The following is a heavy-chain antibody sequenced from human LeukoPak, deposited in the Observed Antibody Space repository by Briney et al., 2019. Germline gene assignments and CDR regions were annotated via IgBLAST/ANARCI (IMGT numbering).Heavy chain of an antibody. CDR3: VRDRYYVPDY. CDR1: GFTFSSTW. V-gene: IGHV3-74*01. J-gene: IGHJ4*02. CDR2: ITSDGRTT. Sequence: GGSLRLSCVASGFTFSSTWMHWFRQGAGKGLVWLSRITSDGRTTIYADSVEGRFTISRDNAKNTLCLQMNSLRVEDTAVYYCVRDRYYVPDYWGQGTLVTVSS. D-gene: IGHD3-10*02.